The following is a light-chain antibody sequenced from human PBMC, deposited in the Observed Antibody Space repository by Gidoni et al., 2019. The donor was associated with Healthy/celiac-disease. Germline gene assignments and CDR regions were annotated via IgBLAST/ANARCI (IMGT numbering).Light chain of an antibody. CDR1: QSISSSQ. Sequence: EIVLTQSPGTLSLSPGQSATLSCRASQSISSSQLAWYQQKPGQAPRPLMYGASSRATGIPDRFSGSGSGTDFTLTISRLEPEDFAVYYCQHFGNFGGXTKVE. V-gene: IGKV3-20*01. CDR2: GAS. CDR3: QHFGN. J-gene: IGKJ4*01.